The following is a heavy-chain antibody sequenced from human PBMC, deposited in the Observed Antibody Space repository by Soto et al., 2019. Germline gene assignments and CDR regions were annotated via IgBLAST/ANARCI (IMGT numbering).Heavy chain of an antibody. J-gene: IGHJ6*02. CDR1: GFTVRNNY. V-gene: IGHV3-53*01. Sequence: GGSLXLSCVVSGFTVRNNYMSWVRQAPGKGLEWISIIHSGGSVYYADSVKGRCTISRDNSKNTLYLQMNSLRPEDTAVYYCAREAVAVGGTSNEYYYGMDVWGQGTTVTVSS. D-gene: IGHD6-19*01. CDR3: AREAVAVGGTSNEYYYGMDV. CDR2: IHSGGSV.